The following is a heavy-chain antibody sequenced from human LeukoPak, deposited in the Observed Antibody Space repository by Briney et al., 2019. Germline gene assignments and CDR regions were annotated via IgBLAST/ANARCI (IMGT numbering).Heavy chain of an antibody. CDR3: GFFMITFGGVIVILGYFHY. CDR2: INSDGSST. D-gene: IGHD3-16*02. V-gene: IGHV3-74*01. Sequence: GGSLRLSCAASGFTFSSYWMHWVCQAPGKGLVWVSRINSDGSSTSYADSVKGRFTISRDNAKNTLYLQMNSLRAEDTAVYHSGFFMITFGGVIVILGYFHYWGQGTLVTVSS. J-gene: IGHJ4*02. CDR1: GFTFSSYW.